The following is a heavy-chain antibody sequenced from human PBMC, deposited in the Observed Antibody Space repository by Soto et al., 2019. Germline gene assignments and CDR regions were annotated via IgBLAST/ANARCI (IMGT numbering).Heavy chain of an antibody. Sequence: SETLSLTCTVSGDSISSYYWSWIRQPPGKGLEWIGYIFHTGSANYNPSLKSRVTISLDTSKSQFSLRLSSVTAADTAVYFCARLEGLATISYYFDFWGQGALVTVSS. J-gene: IGHJ4*02. CDR3: ARLEGLATISYYFDF. CDR1: GDSISSYY. D-gene: IGHD3-9*01. CDR2: IFHTGSA. V-gene: IGHV4-59*08.